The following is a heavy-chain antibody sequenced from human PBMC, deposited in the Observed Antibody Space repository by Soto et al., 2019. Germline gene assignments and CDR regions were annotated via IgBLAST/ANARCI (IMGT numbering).Heavy chain of an antibody. CDR3: ARDRVNMGFQH. J-gene: IGHJ1*01. CDR1: GGSISSYY. Sequence: SETLSLTCTVSGGSISSYYWSWIRQPPGKGLEWIGYIYYSGSTNYNPSLKSRVTISVDTSKNQFSLKLSSVTAADTAVYYCARDRVNMGFQHWGQGTLVTVSS. CDR2: IYYSGST. V-gene: IGHV4-59*01.